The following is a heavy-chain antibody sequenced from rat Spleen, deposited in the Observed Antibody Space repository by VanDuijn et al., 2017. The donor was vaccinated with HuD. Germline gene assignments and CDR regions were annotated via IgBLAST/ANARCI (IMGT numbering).Heavy chain of an antibody. CDR2: ITNTGGST. Sequence: EVQLVESGGGLVQPGRSLKLSCAASGFTFSNYDMAWVRQAPGKGLEWVASITNTGGSTYYPDSVKGRFTISRDNAKSTLYLQMNSLRSEDTATYYCARHNSGYGVMDAWGQGASVTVSS. CDR3: ARHNSGYGVMDA. CDR1: GFTFSNYD. D-gene: IGHD4-3*01. J-gene: IGHJ4*01. V-gene: IGHV5-25*01.